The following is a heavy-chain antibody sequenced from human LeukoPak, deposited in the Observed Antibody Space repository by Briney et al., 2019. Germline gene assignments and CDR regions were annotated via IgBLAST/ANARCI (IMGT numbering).Heavy chain of an antibody. CDR3: ARVSAEGYYYMDV. V-gene: IGHV4-4*07. CDR1: GGSINIYY. J-gene: IGHJ6*03. Sequence: SETLSLTCTVSGGSINIYYWSWIRQPAGKGLEWIGRIYTSGSTNYNPSLKSRVTISVDTSKNQLSLRLTSVTAADTAVYYCARVSAEGYYYMDVWGKGTTVTVSS. CDR2: IYTSGST.